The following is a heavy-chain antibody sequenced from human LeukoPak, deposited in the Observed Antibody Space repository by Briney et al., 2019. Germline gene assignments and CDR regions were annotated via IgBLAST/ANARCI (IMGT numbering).Heavy chain of an antibody. CDR3: ASPYDYGDHYLDALHI. D-gene: IGHD4-17*01. Sequence: SETLSLTCTVSGGSISSYYWSWIRQPPGKGLQWIGYIHYSGSTNYNPSLKSRVTISVNMSKNQFSLRLSSVTAADTAVYYCASPYDYGDHYLDALHIWGQGTIVTVSS. V-gene: IGHV4-59*01. CDR2: IHYSGST. CDR1: GGSISSYY. J-gene: IGHJ3*02.